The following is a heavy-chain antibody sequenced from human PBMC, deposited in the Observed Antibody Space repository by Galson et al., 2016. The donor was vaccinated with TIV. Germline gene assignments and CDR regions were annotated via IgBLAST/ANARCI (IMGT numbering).Heavy chain of an antibody. D-gene: IGHD3-22*01. J-gene: IGHJ4*02. Sequence: SLRLSCAASGFTFDDYGMSWVRHAPGKGLEWVSGINGNDGTTGYADSVKGRFTISRDNAKNALYLQMNSLRAEDTALYYCARQYYYDSTVTWEKYYFDYWGRGTLVTVSS. V-gene: IGHV3-20*04. CDR3: ARQYYYDSTVTWEKYYFDY. CDR2: INGNDGTT. CDR1: GFTFDDYG.